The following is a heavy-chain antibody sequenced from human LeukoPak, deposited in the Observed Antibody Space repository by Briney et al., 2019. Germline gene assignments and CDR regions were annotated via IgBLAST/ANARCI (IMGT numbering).Heavy chain of an antibody. J-gene: IGHJ4*02. CDR3: ARHGGDWVFDY. Sequence: PSETLSLTCTVSGGSLSSYYWSWIRQPPGKGLEWIGYNYYSGSTKSNPSLKSRVTISVDTSKNQFSLKLSSVTAADTAVYYCARHGGDWVFDYWGQGTLVTVS. V-gene: IGHV4-59*08. D-gene: IGHD2-21*02. CDR2: NYYSGST. CDR1: GGSLSSYY.